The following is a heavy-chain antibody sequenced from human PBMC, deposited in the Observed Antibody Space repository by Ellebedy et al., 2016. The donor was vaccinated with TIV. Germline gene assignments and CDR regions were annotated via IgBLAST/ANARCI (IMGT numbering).Heavy chain of an antibody. V-gene: IGHV1-2*04. D-gene: IGHD6-13*01. CDR2: INPNSGCP. CDR1: GYTFTGYY. CDR3: ARERSSSWYGIRYYDMDV. Sequence: AASVKVSCKASGYTFTGYYMHWVRQAPGQGLEWMGWINPNSGCPNYAQQFQGWVTMTRDTSISTAYMELSRLRSDDTAVFYCARERSSSWYGIRYYDMDVWGQGTTVTVSS. J-gene: IGHJ6*02.